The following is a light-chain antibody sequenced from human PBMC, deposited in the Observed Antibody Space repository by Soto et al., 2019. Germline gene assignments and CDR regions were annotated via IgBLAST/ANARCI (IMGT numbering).Light chain of an antibody. J-gene: IGKJ5*01. CDR2: DAS. CDR3: QQRSNWPPEIT. Sequence: EILLTQSPATLSLSPGEGATLSCRAIQSVSSSLAWYQQKPGQAPRLLIYDASNRATGIPARSSGSGSGTDFTLTISSLEPEDFAVYYCQQRSNWPPEITFGQGTRLEIK. CDR1: QSVSSS. V-gene: IGKV3-11*01.